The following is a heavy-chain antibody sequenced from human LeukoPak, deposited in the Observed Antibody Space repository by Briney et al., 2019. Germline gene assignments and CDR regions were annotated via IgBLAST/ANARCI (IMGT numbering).Heavy chain of an antibody. Sequence: GGSLRLSCAASGFTVSSNYMSWVRQAPGKGLEWVSVIYSGGSTYYADSGKGRFTISRDNSKNTLYLQMNSLRAEDTAVYYCARGWAVSTDGYFQHWGQGTLVTVSS. CDR1: GFTVSSNY. J-gene: IGHJ1*01. D-gene: IGHD5/OR15-5a*01. CDR2: IYSGGST. CDR3: ARGWAVSTDGYFQH. V-gene: IGHV3-53*01.